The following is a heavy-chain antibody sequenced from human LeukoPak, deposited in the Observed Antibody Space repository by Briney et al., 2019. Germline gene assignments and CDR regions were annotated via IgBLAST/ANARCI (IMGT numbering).Heavy chain of an antibody. CDR3: ARDFPTMVRGVISAFDI. CDR1: GDSISNY. D-gene: IGHD3-10*01. V-gene: IGHV4-59*12. J-gene: IGHJ3*02. CDR2: IYYSGST. Sequence: SETLSLTCTVSGDSISNYWSWIRQPPGKGLEWIGYIYYSGSTNYNPSLKSRVTISVDTSKNQFSLKLSSVTAADTAVYYCARDFPTMVRGVISAFDIWGQGTMVTVSS.